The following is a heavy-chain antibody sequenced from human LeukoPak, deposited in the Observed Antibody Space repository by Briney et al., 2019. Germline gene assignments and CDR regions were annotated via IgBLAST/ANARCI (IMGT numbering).Heavy chain of an antibody. CDR1: GYSISSGYL. V-gene: IGHV4-38-2*02. CDR3: ARRAYSAAYWRHFDY. Sequence: SETLSLTCTVSGYSISSGYLWGWIRQAPGEGLEWIGSIYYHENTYYNSSLKSRVTISVDTSKNQFSLKLNSVTAADTAVYFCARRAYSAAYWRHFDYWGQGTLVTVSS. J-gene: IGHJ4*02. CDR2: IYYHENT. D-gene: IGHD1-26*01.